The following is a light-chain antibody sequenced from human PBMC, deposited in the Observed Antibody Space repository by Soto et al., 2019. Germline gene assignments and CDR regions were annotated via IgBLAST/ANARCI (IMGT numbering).Light chain of an antibody. Sequence: QSVLTQPRSVSGSPGQSVTISCTGTSSDVGGYNFVSWCQQHPGKVPKLMIYDVNKRPSGVPDRFSGSKSGNTASLTISGLQAEDEADYYCCSYAGSYTWVFGGGTKVTVL. CDR2: DVN. J-gene: IGLJ3*02. CDR1: SSDVGGYNF. V-gene: IGLV2-11*01. CDR3: CSYAGSYTWV.